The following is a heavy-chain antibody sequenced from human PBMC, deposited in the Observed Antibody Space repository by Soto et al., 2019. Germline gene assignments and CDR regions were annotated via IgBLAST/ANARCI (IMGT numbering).Heavy chain of an antibody. V-gene: IGHV3-23*01. J-gene: IGHJ4*02. CDR3: AKDQSLRFMEWSHFDY. CDR2: ISGSGGST. Sequence: PGGSLRLSCAASGFTFSSYAMSWVRQAPGKGLEWVSAISGSGGSTYYADSVKGRFTVSRDNSKNTLYLQMNSLRAEDPAVYYCAKDQSLRFMEWSHFDYWGQGTLVTVSS. CDR1: GFTFSSYA. D-gene: IGHD3-3*01.